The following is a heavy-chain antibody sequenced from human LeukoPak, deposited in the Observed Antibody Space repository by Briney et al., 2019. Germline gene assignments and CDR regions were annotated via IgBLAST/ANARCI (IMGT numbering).Heavy chain of an antibody. V-gene: IGHV4-59*01. CDR3: ARVSDYDILTGYWGAFDI. D-gene: IGHD3-9*01. J-gene: IGHJ3*02. CDR1: GGSISSYY. Sequence: SETLSLTCTVSGGSISSYYWSWIRQPPGKGREWIGYIYYSGSTNYNPSLKSRVTISVDTSKNQFSLKLSSVTAADTAVYYCARVSDYDILTGYWGAFDIWGQGTMVTVSS. CDR2: IYYSGST.